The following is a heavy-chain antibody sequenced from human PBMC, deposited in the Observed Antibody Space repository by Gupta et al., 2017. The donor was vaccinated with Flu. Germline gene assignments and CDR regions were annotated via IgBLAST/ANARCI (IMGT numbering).Heavy chain of an antibody. CDR1: GGTFSSYA. D-gene: IGHD3-3*01. V-gene: IGHV1-69*01. Sequence: QVQLVQSGAEVKKPGSSVKVSCTASGGTFSSYAISWVRQAPGQGLEWMGGIIPIFGTANYAQKFQGRVTITADESTSTAYMELSSLRSEDTAVYYCARGPYYDFWSGYPTFFDYWGQGTLVTVSS. CDR3: ARGPYYDFWSGYPTFFDY. CDR2: IIPIFGTA. J-gene: IGHJ4*02.